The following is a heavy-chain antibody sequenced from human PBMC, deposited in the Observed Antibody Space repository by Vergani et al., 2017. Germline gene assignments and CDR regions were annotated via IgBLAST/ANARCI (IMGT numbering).Heavy chain of an antibody. V-gene: IGHV1-69*02. CDR2: IIPILGIG. J-gene: IGHJ4*02. CDR3: ARIPQTSGWYTDY. CDR1: GGTFSSYS. Sequence: QVQLVQSGAEVKKPGSSVKVSCKASGGTFSSYSLSWVRQAPGQGLEWMGRIIPILGIGNYAQNFQGRVTITADRSTSTAYMELSSLRSEDTAVYYCARIPQTSGWYTDYWGQGTLVTVSS. D-gene: IGHD6-19*01.